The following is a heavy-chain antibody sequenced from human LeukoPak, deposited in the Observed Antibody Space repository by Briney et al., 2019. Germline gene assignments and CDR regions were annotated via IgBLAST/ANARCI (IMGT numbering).Heavy chain of an antibody. D-gene: IGHD3-22*01. CDR2: IYYSGST. CDR3: ARSRDYYDSSGYYALYYFDY. Sequence: PSETLSLTCTVSGGSISSYYWSWIRQPPGKGLEWIGYIYYSGSTNYNPSLKSRVTISVDTSKNQFSLKLSSVTAADTAVYYCARSRDYYDSSGYYALYYFDYWGQGTLVTVSS. V-gene: IGHV4-59*01. CDR1: GGSISSYY. J-gene: IGHJ4*02.